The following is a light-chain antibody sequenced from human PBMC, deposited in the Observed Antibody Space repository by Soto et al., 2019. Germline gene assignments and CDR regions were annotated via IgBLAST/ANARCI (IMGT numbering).Light chain of an antibody. CDR2: DDR. Sequence: SYELTQAPSVSVAPGQTARISCGGNNIASKSVHWFQQKAGQAPVLVVYDDRDRPSGIPERFSGSNSGNTVTLTISRVEAGDEADYFCQVWDSTSDHYVFGTGTKVTVL. CDR1: NIASKS. V-gene: IGLV3-21*02. CDR3: QVWDSTSDHYV. J-gene: IGLJ1*01.